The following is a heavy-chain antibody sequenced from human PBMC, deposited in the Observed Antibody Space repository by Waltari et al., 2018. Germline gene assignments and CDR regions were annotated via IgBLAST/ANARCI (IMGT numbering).Heavy chain of an antibody. D-gene: IGHD3-10*01. Sequence: QVQLQQWGAGLLKPSETLSLTCSVYGGSFSSSYWSWIRQLPWKGLEWIGEINHSGSTNYNPSLKSRVTISVDTSKNQFSLKLSSVTAADTAVYYCARGFSGGKGYWGQGTLVTVSS. CDR2: INHSGST. V-gene: IGHV4-34*01. J-gene: IGHJ4*02. CDR3: ARGFSGGKGY. CDR1: GGSFSSSY.